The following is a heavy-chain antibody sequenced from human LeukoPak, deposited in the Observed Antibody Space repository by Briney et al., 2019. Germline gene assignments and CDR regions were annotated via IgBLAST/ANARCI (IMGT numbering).Heavy chain of an antibody. CDR2: INPNSGGT. J-gene: IGHJ6*02. Sequence: ASVRVSCKASGYTFTGYYMHWVRQAPGQGLEWMGWINPNSGGTNYAQKFQGRVTMTRDTSISTAYMELSRLRSDDTAVYYCARTGGYYYYGMDVWGQGTTVTVSS. D-gene: IGHD7-27*01. CDR3: ARTGGYYYYGMDV. CDR1: GYTFTGYY. V-gene: IGHV1-2*02.